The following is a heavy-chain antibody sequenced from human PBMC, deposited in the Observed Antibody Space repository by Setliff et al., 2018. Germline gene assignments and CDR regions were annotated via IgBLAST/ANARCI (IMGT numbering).Heavy chain of an antibody. Sequence: TLSLTCTVSGGSISSGSYYWSWIRQPAGKGLEWIGHIYTGGSTNYNPSLKSRVTISVDTSKNQFSLKLSSVTAADTAVYYCARGRYDYVWGSYHLWDYWGQGTLVTVSS. D-gene: IGHD3-16*02. CDR1: GGSISSGSYY. J-gene: IGHJ4*02. CDR2: IYTGGST. V-gene: IGHV4-61*09. CDR3: ARGRYDYVWGSYHLWDY.